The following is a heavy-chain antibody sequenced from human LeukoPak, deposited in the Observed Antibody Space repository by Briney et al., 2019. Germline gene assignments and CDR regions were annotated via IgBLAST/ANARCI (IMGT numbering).Heavy chain of an antibody. Sequence: SETLSLTCTVSGGSISSYYWSWIRQPPGKGLEWIGYIYYSGSTNYNPSLKSRVTISVDTSKNQFSLKLSSVTAADTAVYYCARDSDYGAIDHWGQGTLVTVSS. CDR2: IYYSGST. D-gene: IGHD4-17*01. J-gene: IGHJ4*02. V-gene: IGHV4-59*01. CDR3: ARDSDYGAIDH. CDR1: GGSISSYY.